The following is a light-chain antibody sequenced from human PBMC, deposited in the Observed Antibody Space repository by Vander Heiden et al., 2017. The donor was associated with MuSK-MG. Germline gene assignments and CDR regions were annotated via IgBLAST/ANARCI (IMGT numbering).Light chain of an antibody. J-gene: IGLJ3*02. Sequence: QSVLTPPPSVSGAPGQRVTISCTGSSSNIGAGYDVHWYQQLPGTAPKLLTYGNSNRPAGVPDRFSGSKSGTSASLAITGLQAEDEADYYCQSYDSSLSGFWVFGGGTKLTVL. CDR3: QSYDSSLSGFWV. CDR2: GNS. V-gene: IGLV1-40*01. CDR1: SSNIGAGYD.